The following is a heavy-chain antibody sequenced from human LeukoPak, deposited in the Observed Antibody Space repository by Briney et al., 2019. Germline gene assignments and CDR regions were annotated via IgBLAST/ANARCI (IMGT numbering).Heavy chain of an antibody. D-gene: IGHD1-1*01. CDR2: IYYSGST. CDR1: GGSISSGGYY. CDR3: ARERTAPHYFDY. J-gene: IGHJ4*02. Sequence: SETPSLTCTVSGGSISSGGYYWSWIRQHPGKGLEWIGYIYYSGSTYYNPSLKSRVTISVDTSKNQFSLKLSSVTAADTAVYYCARERTAPHYFDYWGQGTLVTVSS. V-gene: IGHV4-31*03.